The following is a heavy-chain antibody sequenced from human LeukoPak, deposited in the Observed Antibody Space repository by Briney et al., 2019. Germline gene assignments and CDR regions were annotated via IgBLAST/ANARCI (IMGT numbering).Heavy chain of an antibody. CDR2: IYSGGNT. D-gene: IGHD2-21*01. V-gene: IGHV3-66*01. CDR3: AREGGHTYYFDY. Sequence: GGSLRLSCAASGFTVSSTYMRWVRQAPGKGLEWVSVIYSGGNTYYADSVKGRFTISRDNSKGTLYLQMNRLRAEDTAVYYCAREGGHTYYFDYWGQGTLVTVSS. CDR1: GFTVSSTY. J-gene: IGHJ4*02.